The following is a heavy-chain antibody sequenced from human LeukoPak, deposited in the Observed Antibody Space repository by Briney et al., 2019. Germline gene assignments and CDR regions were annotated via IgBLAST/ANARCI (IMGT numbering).Heavy chain of an antibody. D-gene: IGHD5-24*01. CDR2: INPNSGVV. J-gene: IGHJ4*02. CDR3: ARGKMSTITIDY. CDR1: GYTFTGYY. Sequence: ASVKVSCKASGYTFTGYYIHWVRQAPGQGLEWMGWINPNSGVVNYAQRFQGRVTMTRDTPISTAYMEVSRLRSDDTAVYYCARGKMSTITIDYWGQGTLVTVSS. V-gene: IGHV1-2*02.